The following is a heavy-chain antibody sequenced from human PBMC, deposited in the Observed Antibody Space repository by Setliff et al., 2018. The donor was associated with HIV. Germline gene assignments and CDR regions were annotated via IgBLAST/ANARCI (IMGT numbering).Heavy chain of an antibody. CDR3: ARVPVAGANWFDP. CDR1: GVSINRTDHY. CDR2: VSQSGST. J-gene: IGHJ5*02. D-gene: IGHD2-21*01. V-gene: IGHV4-39*01. Sequence: SETLSLTCSVSGVSINRTDHYWGWIRQSPGKRLEWIGSVSQSGSTYYNPSLKSRITISVDRSKNLFSLKLISVTAADQGVYYCARVPVAGANWFDPWGLGTLDTVS.